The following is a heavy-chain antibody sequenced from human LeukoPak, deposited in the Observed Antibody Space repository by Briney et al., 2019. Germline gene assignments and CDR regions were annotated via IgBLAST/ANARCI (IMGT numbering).Heavy chain of an antibody. CDR1: GFTFSSYW. D-gene: IGHD3-22*01. J-gene: IGHJ4*02. V-gene: IGHV3-7*01. CDR3: ARVAYYDSSGYLSHYFDY. CDR2: IKQDGSEK. Sequence: GGSLRLSCAASGFTFSSYWMSWVRQAPGKGLEWVANIKQDGSEKYYVDSVKGRFTISRGNAKNSLYLQMNSLRAEDTAVYYCARVAYYDSSGYLSHYFDYWGQGTLVTVSS.